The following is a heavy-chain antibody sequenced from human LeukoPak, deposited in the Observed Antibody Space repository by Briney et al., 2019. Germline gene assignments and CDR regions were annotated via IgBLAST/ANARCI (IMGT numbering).Heavy chain of an antibody. V-gene: IGHV3-23*01. CDR1: GFTVSSNY. CDR3: ARHRSSWLIDY. CDR2: ISDSGGNT. D-gene: IGHD6-6*01. Sequence: GGSLRLSCAASGFTVSSNYMSWVRQAPWERLQWVSGISDSGGNTYYADSVRGRFTISRDNSKNTLYLQMNSLRAEDTAVYYCARHRSSWLIDYWGQGTLVTVSS. J-gene: IGHJ4*02.